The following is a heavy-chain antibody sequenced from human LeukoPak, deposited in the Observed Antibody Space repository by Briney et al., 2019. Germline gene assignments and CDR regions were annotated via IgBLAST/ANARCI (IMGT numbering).Heavy chain of an antibody. Sequence: ASVKVSCKASGYTFTSYDINWVRQATGQGLEWMGWMNPNSDNTGYAQKFQGRVTMTRNTSISTAYMELSSLRSEDTAVYYCARAKDIAGGPDYWGQGTLVTVSS. J-gene: IGHJ4*02. D-gene: IGHD5-12*01. CDR3: ARAKDIAGGPDY. CDR2: MNPNSDNT. CDR1: GYTFTSYD. V-gene: IGHV1-8*01.